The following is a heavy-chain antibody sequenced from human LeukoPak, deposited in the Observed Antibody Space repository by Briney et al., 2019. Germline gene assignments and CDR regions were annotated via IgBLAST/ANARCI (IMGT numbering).Heavy chain of an antibody. V-gene: IGHV3-7*03. CDR3: ARIRWGTTMTTCYFDY. J-gene: IGHJ4*02. CDR1: GFTFSSYW. D-gene: IGHD4-11*01. Sequence: GGSLRLSCAASGFTFSSYWMSWVRKAPGKGLEWVANIKQDGSEKYDVDSVKGRFTISRDNVKNSLYLQMNSLRAEDTAVYYCARIRWGTTMTTCYFDYWGQGTLVTVSS. CDR2: IKQDGSEK.